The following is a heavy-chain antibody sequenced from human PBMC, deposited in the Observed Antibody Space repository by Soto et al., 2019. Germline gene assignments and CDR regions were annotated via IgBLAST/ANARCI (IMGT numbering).Heavy chain of an antibody. V-gene: IGHV4-4*02. CDR3: ARSSPDYGGNPASDY. CDR1: GGSISSSNW. Sequence: QVQLQESGPGLVKPSGTLSLTCAVSGGSISSSNWWSWVRQPPGKGLEWIGEIYHSGSTNYNPSPKSRVTISVDKSKNQFSLKLSSVTAADTAVYYCARSSPDYGGNPASDYWGQGTLVTVSS. D-gene: IGHD4-17*01. CDR2: IYHSGST. J-gene: IGHJ4*02.